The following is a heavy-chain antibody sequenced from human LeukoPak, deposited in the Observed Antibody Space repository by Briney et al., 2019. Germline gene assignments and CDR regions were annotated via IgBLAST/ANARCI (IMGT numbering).Heavy chain of an antibody. CDR3: ARVVPLAAGYDRAGYYFDY. D-gene: IGHD3-22*01. J-gene: IGHJ4*02. V-gene: IGHV1-69*05. CDR2: IIPIFGTA. Sequence: SVKVSCKASGGTFSSYAISCVRQAPGQGLEWMGGIIPIFGTANYAQKFQGRVTITTDESTSTAYMELSSLRSEDTAVYYCARVVPLAAGYDRAGYYFDYWGQGTLVTVSS. CDR1: GGTFSSYA.